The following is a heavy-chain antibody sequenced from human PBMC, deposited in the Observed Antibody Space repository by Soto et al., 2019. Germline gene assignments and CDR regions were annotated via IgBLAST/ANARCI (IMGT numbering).Heavy chain of an antibody. CDR2: TSKDGINT. J-gene: IGHJ6*02. CDR1: AFTLSKFA. CDR3: ARWNMEF. D-gene: IGHD1-1*01. V-gene: IGHV3-30-3*01. Sequence: QVQLVESGGGVVQPGRSLRLSCAASAFTLSKFAMHWVRQAPGKGLEWVAVTSKDGINTYYADSVKGRFTISRDNSKSTIYLQMSSLRTEDTALYYCARWNMEFWGQGTTVTVSS.